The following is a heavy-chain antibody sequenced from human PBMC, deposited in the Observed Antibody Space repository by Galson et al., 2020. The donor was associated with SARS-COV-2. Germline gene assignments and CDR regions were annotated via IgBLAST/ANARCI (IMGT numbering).Heavy chain of an antibody. J-gene: IGHJ4*02. D-gene: IGHD3-10*01. CDR1: GFLLSTSGMC. CDR3: ARTWITRTASRTFDY. CDR2: IDLDGDK. Sequence: SGPTLVKPSHILTLICTFSGFLLSTSGMCVSWIRQPPGMALEWLARIDLDGDKHYSTSLKTRFTISKDTSKNQVVLIMTNMDPVDTATYYCARTWITRTASRTFDYWGQGTLVTVSS. V-gene: IGHV2-70*11.